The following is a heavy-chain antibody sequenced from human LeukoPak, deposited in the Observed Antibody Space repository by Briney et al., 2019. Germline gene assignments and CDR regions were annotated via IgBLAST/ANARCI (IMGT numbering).Heavy chain of an antibody. CDR1: GFTFINFA. V-gene: IGHV3-30*01. D-gene: IGHD3-10*01. Sequence: PGGSLRLSCAASGFTFINFAMHWVRQAPGKGLEWVSIISSGGVLRYYADSVKGRFTISGDNSKNTLYLQLDSLRPEDTAVYFCATDSTYYYDSGSSGPHYFDNWGQGTLVTVSS. CDR2: ISSGGVLR. CDR3: ATDSTYYYDSGSSGPHYFDN. J-gene: IGHJ4*02.